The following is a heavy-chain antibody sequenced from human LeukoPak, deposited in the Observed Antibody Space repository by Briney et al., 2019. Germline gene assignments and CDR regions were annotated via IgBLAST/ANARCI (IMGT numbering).Heavy chain of an antibody. V-gene: IGHV1-69*13. CDR3: ARDFSSWYERPHTGFDY. D-gene: IGHD6-13*01. Sequence: GASVKVSCKASGGTFSSYAISWVRQAPGQGLEWMGGIIPIFGTANYAQKFQGRVTITADESTGTAYMELSSLRSEDTAVYYCARDFSSWYERPHTGFDYWGQGTLVTVSS. CDR2: IIPIFGTA. CDR1: GGTFSSYA. J-gene: IGHJ4*02.